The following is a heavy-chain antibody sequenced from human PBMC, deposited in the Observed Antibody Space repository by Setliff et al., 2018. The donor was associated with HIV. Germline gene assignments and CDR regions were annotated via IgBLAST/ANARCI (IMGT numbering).Heavy chain of an antibody. CDR3: ARPVSKYFYGMDV. V-gene: IGHV4-59*11. CDR2: LYHSGSP. J-gene: IGHJ6*02. CDR1: GDSISSHS. Sequence: LSLTCTVSGDSISSHSWSWIRQPPGKGLEWIGTLYHSGSPIYNSSLKSRVTISGDPSNNQLSLNLSSVTAADTAVYYCARPVSKYFYGMDVWGLGTTVTVSS.